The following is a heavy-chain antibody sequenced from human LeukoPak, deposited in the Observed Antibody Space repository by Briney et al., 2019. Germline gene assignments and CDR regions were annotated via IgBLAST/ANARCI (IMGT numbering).Heavy chain of an antibody. CDR1: GFTFTTYA. J-gene: IGHJ4*02. CDR3: AKDWYNSLNYFDY. D-gene: IGHD1-1*01. V-gene: IGHV3-23*01. Sequence: GGSLRLSCAASGFTFTTYAMSWVRQAPGKGLEWVSAISATASNTYYADSVKGRFTISRDNSKSTLYLQMNSLRVDDTAVYYCAKDWYNSLNYFDYWGQGSLVTVSS. CDR2: ISATASNT.